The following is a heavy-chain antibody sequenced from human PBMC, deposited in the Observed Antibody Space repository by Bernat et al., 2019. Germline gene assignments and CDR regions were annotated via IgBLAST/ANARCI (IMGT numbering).Heavy chain of an antibody. V-gene: IGHV1-58*01. CDR3: AAGYYYSSGRYYFPDY. J-gene: IGHJ4*02. D-gene: IGHD3-10*01. Sequence: QMQLVQSGPEVKKPGTSVKVSCKASGFTFTSSAVQWVRQARGQRLARLGWIVVGSGNTNNAQKFQETFTVTRDMTTSTTYMALSSLRTEDTAVYYCAAGYYYSSGRYYFPDYWGQGTLVTVSS. CDR2: IVVGSGNT. CDR1: GFTFTSSA.